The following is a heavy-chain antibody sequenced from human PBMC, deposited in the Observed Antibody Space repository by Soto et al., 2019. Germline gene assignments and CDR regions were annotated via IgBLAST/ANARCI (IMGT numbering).Heavy chain of an antibody. CDR1: GFTFSSYS. CDR3: ARDPYYEGHFRH. D-gene: IGHD3-3*01. V-gene: IGHV3-48*02. CDR2: ISSSSSTI. Sequence: GGSLRLSCADSGFTFSSYSMNWVRQAPGKGLEWVSYISSSSSTIYYADSVKGRFTISRDNAKNSLYLQMNSLRDEDTAVYYCARDPYYEGHFRHWGQGTLVTVPS. J-gene: IGHJ1*01.